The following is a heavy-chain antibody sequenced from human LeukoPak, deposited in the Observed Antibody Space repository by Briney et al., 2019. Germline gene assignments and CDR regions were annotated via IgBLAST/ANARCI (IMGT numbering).Heavy chain of an antibody. Sequence: GGSLRLSCAASGFTFSSYSLNWVRQAPGKGLEWVSYISSSGNIMYYADSVKGRFTTSRDNAKNSLYLQMNSLRAEDTAVYYCANHPFDYWGQGTLVTVSS. J-gene: IGHJ4*02. V-gene: IGHV3-48*04. CDR3: ANHPFDY. CDR1: GFTFSSYS. CDR2: ISSSGNIM.